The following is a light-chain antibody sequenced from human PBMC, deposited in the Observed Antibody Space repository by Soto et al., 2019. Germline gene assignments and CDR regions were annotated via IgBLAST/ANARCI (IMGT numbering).Light chain of an antibody. CDR3: QQYNNWPWT. V-gene: IGKV3-15*01. CDR1: QSVGSI. Sequence: EIVMTQSPATLSVSPGERATLSCRASQSVGSILAWYQQKPGQAPRLLIYGASTRATAIPARFSGSGSGTEFTLTISSLQSEDFAVYYWQQYNNWPWTFGQGTKVDIK. CDR2: GAS. J-gene: IGKJ1*01.